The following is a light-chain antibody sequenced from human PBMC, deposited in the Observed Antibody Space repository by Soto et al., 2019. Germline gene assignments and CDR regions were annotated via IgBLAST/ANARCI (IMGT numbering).Light chain of an antibody. CDR3: QQRSNWPPT. V-gene: IGKV3-11*01. CDR2: DAS. CDR1: QSVSRY. J-gene: IGKJ4*01. Sequence: EIVLTQSPATLSFSPGERATLSCRASQSVSRYLAWYQQKPGQAPRLLIYDASNRATGIPARFSGSGSGTDFTLTISSLEPEDFAVYYCQQRSNWPPTFGGGTKVEIK.